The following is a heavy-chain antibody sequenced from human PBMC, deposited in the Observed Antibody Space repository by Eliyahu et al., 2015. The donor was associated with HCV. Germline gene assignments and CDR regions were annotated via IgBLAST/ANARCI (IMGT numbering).Heavy chain of an antibody. CDR1: GFTFSXYW. J-gene: IGHJ4*02. D-gene: IGHD4-11*01. CDR2: IKQDGSEK. Sequence: EVQLVESGGGLVQPGGSLRLSCAASGFTFSXYWMSWVRQAPGKGLEWVANIKQDGSEKYYVDSVKGRFTISRDNAKNSLYLQMNSLRAEDTAVYYCAVSSTVRSPATWDYWGQGTLVTVSS. CDR3: AVSSTVRSPATWDY. V-gene: IGHV3-7*01.